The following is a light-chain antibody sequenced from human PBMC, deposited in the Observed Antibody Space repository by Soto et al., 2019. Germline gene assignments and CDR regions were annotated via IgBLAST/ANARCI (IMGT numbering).Light chain of an antibody. CDR3: SSYTSSSTLVV. CDR1: SSDIGGHNY. CDR2: DVS. V-gene: IGLV2-14*03. J-gene: IGLJ1*01. Sequence: QSALTQPASVSGSPGQSITIPCTGTSSDIGGHNYVSWYQQHTGKAPKLMIYDVSNRPSGVSNRFSGSKSGNTASLTISGLQAEDESDYYCSSYTSSSTLVVFGTGTKLTVL.